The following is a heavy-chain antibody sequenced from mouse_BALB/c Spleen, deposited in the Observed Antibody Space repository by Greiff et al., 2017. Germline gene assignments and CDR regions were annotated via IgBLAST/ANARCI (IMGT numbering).Heavy chain of an antibody. Sequence: QVHVKQSGAELARPGASVKMSCKASGYTFTSYTMHWVKQRPGQGLEWIGYINPSSGYTNYNQKFKDKATLTADKSSSTAYMQLSSLTSEDSAVYYCARDGSSPYAMDYWGQGTSVTVSS. V-gene: IGHV1-4*01. CDR1: GYTFTSYT. D-gene: IGHD1-1*01. CDR3: ARDGSSPYAMDY. CDR2: INPSSGYT. J-gene: IGHJ4*01.